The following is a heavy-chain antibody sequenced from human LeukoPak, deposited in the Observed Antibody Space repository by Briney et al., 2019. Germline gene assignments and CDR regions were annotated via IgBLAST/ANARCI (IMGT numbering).Heavy chain of an antibody. Sequence: SQTLSLTCTVSGGSISSYYWSWIRQPPGKWLEWIEYIYYSGSINYNPSLKSRVTISVDTSKNQYSLKLRSVTAADTAVYYCARYSGSYSGFDYWGQGTLVTVS. CDR3: ARYSGSYSGFDY. D-gene: IGHD1-26*01. CDR2: IYYSGSI. J-gene: IGHJ4*02. V-gene: IGHV4-59*08. CDR1: GGSISSYY.